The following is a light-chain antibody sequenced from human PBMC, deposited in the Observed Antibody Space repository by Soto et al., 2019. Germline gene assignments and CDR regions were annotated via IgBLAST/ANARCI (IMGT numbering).Light chain of an antibody. CDR1: SSNIGAGYD. J-gene: IGLJ2*01. CDR3: QSYDSSLSGVV. Sequence: QSVLTQPPSVSGAPGQRVTISCTGSSSNIGAGYDVPWYQQLPGTAPKVLIYGNSNRPSGVPDRFSGSKSGTSASLAITGLQAEDEAGYYCQSYDSSLSGVVFGGGTKLTVL. CDR2: GNS. V-gene: IGLV1-40*01.